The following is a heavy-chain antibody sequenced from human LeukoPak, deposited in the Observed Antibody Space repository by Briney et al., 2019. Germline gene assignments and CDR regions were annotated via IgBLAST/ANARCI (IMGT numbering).Heavy chain of an antibody. CDR1: GHSLTDHY. J-gene: IGHJ3*02. V-gene: IGHV1-2*02. Sequence: ASVKVSCKASGHSLTDHYIHWVRQAPGQGLEWMGWIDPNIGATNYAQKFQGRVTVTRDTSISTAYMDLSRLRSDDTAVYYCARAGVWDYSDSSGYHNAAFDIWGQGTTVTVSS. CDR3: ARAGVWDYSDSSGYHNAAFDI. CDR2: IDPNIGAT. D-gene: IGHD3-22*01.